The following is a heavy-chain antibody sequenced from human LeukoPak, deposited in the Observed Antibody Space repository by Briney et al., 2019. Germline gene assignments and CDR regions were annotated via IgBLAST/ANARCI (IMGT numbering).Heavy chain of an antibody. V-gene: IGHV1-24*01. CDR2: FDPEDGET. CDR1: GYTLTELS. Sequence: GASVKVSCKVSGYTLTELSMHWVRQAPGKGLEWMGGFDPEDGETIYAQKFQGGVTMTEDTSTDTAYMELSSLRSEDTAVYYCATALRWVTAIYFDYWGQGTLVTVSS. J-gene: IGHJ4*02. D-gene: IGHD2-21*02. CDR3: ATALRWVTAIYFDY.